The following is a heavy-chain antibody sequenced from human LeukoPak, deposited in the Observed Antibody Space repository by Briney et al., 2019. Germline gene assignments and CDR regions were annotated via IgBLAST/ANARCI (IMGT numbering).Heavy chain of an antibody. D-gene: IGHD2-21*02. J-gene: IGHJ4*02. CDR1: GFTFSNYW. CDR3: ARDQWRLFDY. Sequence: GGSLRLSCAASGFTFSNYWMTWVRQAPGKGLEWVANIKEGGSDKYYVDSVKDRFSISRDNAKNSLYLQMNSLRVEDTAVYFCARDQWRLFDYWGQGTLVTVSS. CDR2: IKEGGSDK. V-gene: IGHV3-7*04.